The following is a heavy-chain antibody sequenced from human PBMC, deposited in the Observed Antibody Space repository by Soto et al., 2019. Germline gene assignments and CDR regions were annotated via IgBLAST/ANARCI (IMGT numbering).Heavy chain of an antibody. CDR3: ARATYGFKGAEY. CDR1: GDSVSTGHW. Sequence: QVRLQESGPRLVKPSGTLSLTCVVSGDSVSTGHWWTWVRQPPGKGLEWIGEIYHVGTTNFHPSLRSRVTISLDKSKNEFSLKLMSVTAADTALYFGARATYGFKGAEYCGQGLQVIVSS. V-gene: IGHV4-4*02. CDR2: IYHVGTT. J-gene: IGHJ4*02. D-gene: IGHD3-10*01.